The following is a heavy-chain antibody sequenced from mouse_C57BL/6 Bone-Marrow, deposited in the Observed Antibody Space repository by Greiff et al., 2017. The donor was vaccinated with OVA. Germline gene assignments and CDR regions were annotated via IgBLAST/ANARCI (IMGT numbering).Heavy chain of an antibody. V-gene: IGHV1-26*01. CDR3: ARSLDGYYLFDY. CDR2: INPNNGGT. CDR1: GYTLTDYY. D-gene: IGHD2-3*01. Sequence: VQLQQSGPELVKPGASVKISCKASGYTLTDYYMNWVKQSHGKSLEWIGDINPNNGGTSYNQKFKGKATLTVDKSSSTAYMELRSLTSEDSAVYYCARSLDGYYLFDYWGQGTTLTVSS. J-gene: IGHJ2*01.